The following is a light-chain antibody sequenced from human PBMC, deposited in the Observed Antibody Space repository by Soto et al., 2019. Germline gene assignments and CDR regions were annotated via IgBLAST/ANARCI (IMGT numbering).Light chain of an antibody. CDR1: QTISSW. CDR3: QHYNSYSWT. CDR2: KAS. V-gene: IGKV1-5*03. J-gene: IGKJ1*01. Sequence: DIQMTQSPSILSASVGDRVTITCRASQTISSWLAWYQQKPGKAPKLLIYKASTLKSGVPSRFSGSGSGTEFTLTISSLQPDDFATYYCQHYNSYSWTFGQGTKVDIK.